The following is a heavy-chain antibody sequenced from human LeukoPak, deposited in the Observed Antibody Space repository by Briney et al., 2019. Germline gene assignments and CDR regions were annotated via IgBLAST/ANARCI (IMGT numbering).Heavy chain of an antibody. V-gene: IGHV1-18*01. D-gene: IGHD5-18*01. Sequence: VASVKVSCKASGYTFTSYGISWVRQAPGQGLEWMGWISAYNGNTNYAQKLQGRVTMTTDTSTSTAYMELRSLRSDDTAVYYCARALERGYSYGSGGYWGQGTLVTVSS. J-gene: IGHJ4*02. CDR1: GYTFTSYG. CDR3: ARALERGYSYGSGGY. CDR2: ISAYNGNT.